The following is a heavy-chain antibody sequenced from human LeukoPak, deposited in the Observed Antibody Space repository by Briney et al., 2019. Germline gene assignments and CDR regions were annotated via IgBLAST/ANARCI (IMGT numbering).Heavy chain of an antibody. Sequence: GGSLRLSCAASGFTVSSNYMSWVRQAPGKGLEWVWVIYSSGSTNYADSVKGRFTISRDNSKNTLYLQMSSLRAEDTAVYYCAKDREYYYDSSGYYRESYYYMDVWGKGTTVTVPS. CDR2: IYSSGST. CDR1: GFTVSSNY. CDR3: AKDREYYYDSSGYYRESYYYMDV. V-gene: IGHV3-66*01. J-gene: IGHJ6*03. D-gene: IGHD3-22*01.